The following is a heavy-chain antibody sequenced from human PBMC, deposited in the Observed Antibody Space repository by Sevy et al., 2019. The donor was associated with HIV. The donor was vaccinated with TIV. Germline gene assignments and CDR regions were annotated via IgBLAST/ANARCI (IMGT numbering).Heavy chain of an antibody. J-gene: IGHJ6*03. V-gene: IGHV3-23*01. CDR1: GFSFDSYG. CDR3: AKGGGGHYDPDEIAYYFYYYNMDV. CDR2: ISGSGTRT. D-gene: IGHD3-22*01. Sequence: GGSLRLSCAVSGFSFDSYGMTWVRQAPGKGLEWVSAISGSGTRTYYADSVKGRFIISRDNSKNRLDLQMNSLRAEDTAIYYWAKGGGGHYDPDEIAYYFYYYNMDVWGKGTTVTVSS.